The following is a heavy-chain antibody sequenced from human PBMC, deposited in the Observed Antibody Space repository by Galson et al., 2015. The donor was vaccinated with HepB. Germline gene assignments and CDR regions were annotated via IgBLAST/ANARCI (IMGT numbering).Heavy chain of an antibody. Sequence: SVKVSCKASGYTFTSYGISWVRQAPGQGLEWMGWISAYNGNTNYAQKLQGRVTMTTDTSTSTAYMELRSLRSDDTAVCYCASYSHRNVFDYWGLGTLVTVSS. CDR2: ISAYNGNT. CDR1: GYTFTSYG. J-gene: IGHJ4*02. D-gene: IGHD5-18*01. CDR3: ASYSHRNVFDY. V-gene: IGHV1-18*01.